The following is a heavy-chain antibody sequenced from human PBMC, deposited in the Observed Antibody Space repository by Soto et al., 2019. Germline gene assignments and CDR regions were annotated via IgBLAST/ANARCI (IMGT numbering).Heavy chain of an antibody. D-gene: IGHD5-18*01. J-gene: IGHJ4*02. CDR1: GFSVSGSS. CDR2: MHRGGST. CDR3: ARVNTTLVDHFDC. Sequence: GGSLRLSCVVSGFSVSGSSIFWVRQATGKGLEWVSLMHRGGSTDNADSVKGRFTTSRDKSKNTLYLHMNGLRVEDTAMYYCARVNTTLVDHFDCWGQGTLVTVSS. V-gene: IGHV3-53*01.